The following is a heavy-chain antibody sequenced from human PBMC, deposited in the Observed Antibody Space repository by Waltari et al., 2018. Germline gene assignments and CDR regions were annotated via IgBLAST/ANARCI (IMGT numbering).Heavy chain of an antibody. D-gene: IGHD6-19*01. CDR1: GFTFSSSS. J-gene: IGHJ4*02. CDR3: ARAGQQWLASFDY. CDR2: ISSSSSYI. V-gene: IGHV3-21*01. Sequence: EVQLVESGGGLVKPGGSLRLSCDASGFTFSSSSLNWVRQAPGKGLEWVSSISSSSSYIYYADSVKGRFTISRDNAKNSLYLQMNSLRAEDTAVYYCARAGQQWLASFDYWGQGTLVTVSS.